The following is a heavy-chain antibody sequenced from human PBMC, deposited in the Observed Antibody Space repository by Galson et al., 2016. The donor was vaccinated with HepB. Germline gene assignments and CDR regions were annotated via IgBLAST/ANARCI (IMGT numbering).Heavy chain of an antibody. D-gene: IGHD1-1*01. CDR1: GFPFSAST. V-gene: IGHV3-73*01. CDR3: TRQGPTWHDDFGH. CDR2: IKTTIDNYAT. Sequence: SLRLSCAASGFPFSASTIHWVRQASGKGLEWVGRIKTTIDNYATEYGVSVEGRVTISRDDSKSTAYLQINSPKTEDSAVYYCTRQGPTWHDDFGHWGQGTLVTVSS. J-gene: IGHJ4*02.